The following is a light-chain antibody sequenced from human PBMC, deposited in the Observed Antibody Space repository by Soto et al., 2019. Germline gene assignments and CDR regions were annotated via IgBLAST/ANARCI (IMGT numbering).Light chain of an antibody. CDR2: EVN. CDR1: SSDVGGYNY. J-gene: IGLJ3*02. V-gene: IGLV2-14*01. CDR3: SSYTSSSTWV. Sequence: QSVLTQPASVSGSPGQSITISCTGTSSDVGGYNYVSWYQQHPGKAPKLMIYEVNNRPSGVSNRFSGSKSGNTASLTISGLQAEDEADYYCSSYTSSSTWVLGGGTKLTVL.